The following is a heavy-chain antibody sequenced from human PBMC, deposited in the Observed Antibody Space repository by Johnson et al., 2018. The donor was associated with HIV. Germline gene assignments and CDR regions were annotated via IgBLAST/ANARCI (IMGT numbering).Heavy chain of an antibody. J-gene: IGHJ3*02. CDR1: GFIFSNYW. CDR2: VKPDGSEK. Sequence: VQLVESGGGLVQRGGSLRLSCAGSGFIFSNYWMNWVRQAPGKGLAWVANVKPDGSEKYYVDSVKGRFTISRDNAKNTLYLQMNSLRAEDTAVYYCAKDSGVATLVTGAFDIWGQGTMVTVSS. D-gene: IGHD4-23*01. V-gene: IGHV3-7*01. CDR3: AKDSGVATLVTGAFDI.